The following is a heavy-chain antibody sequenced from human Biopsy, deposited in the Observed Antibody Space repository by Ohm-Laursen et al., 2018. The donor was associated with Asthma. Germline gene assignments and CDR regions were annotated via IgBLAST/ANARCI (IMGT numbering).Heavy chain of an antibody. Sequence: GSLRLSCAASGFTVSRDHMFWVRQAPGKGLEWVSVIYSGGTSHTADSVKGRFTISRDNSKTTVYLQMDSLRAEDTAVYFGAKDKGRNSIDYWGQGTLVTVSS. D-gene: IGHD2-15*01. CDR1: GFTVSRDH. J-gene: IGHJ4*02. CDR2: IYSGGTS. CDR3: AKDKGRNSIDY. V-gene: IGHV3-53*05.